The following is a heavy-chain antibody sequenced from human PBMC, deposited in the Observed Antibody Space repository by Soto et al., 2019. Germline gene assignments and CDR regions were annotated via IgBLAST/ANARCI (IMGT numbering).Heavy chain of an antibody. J-gene: IGHJ5*02. CDR2: INHSGNT. D-gene: IGHD2-21*01. CDR3: ARGRGEFDA. CDR1: GASLSDNY. V-gene: IGHV4-34*01. Sequence: SETLSLTCAVYGASLSDNYCNWLRQPPGKGLEWIGEINHSGNTNYNPSLRSRVTISIDTSKNQLSLNLRSVSAADTAVYYCARGRGEFDAWGRGTPVTVSS.